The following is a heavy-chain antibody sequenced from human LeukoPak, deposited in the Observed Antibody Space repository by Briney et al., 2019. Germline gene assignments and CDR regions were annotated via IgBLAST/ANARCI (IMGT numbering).Heavy chain of an antibody. Sequence: PSETLSLTCTVSGGSISSYYWSWIRQPPGKGLEWIGYIYYSGSTNYNPSLKSRVTISVDTSKNQFSLELSSVTAADTAVYYCARDSPYCSSTSCYFSFDPWGQGTLVTVSS. CDR2: IYYSGST. CDR3: ARDSPYCSSTSCYFSFDP. D-gene: IGHD2-2*01. CDR1: GGSISSYY. V-gene: IGHV4-59*01. J-gene: IGHJ5*02.